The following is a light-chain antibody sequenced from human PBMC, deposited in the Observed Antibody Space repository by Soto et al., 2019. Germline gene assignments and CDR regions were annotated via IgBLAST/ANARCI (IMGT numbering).Light chain of an antibody. CDR3: CSYAGSSLV. J-gene: IGLJ3*02. V-gene: IGLV2-11*01. CDR1: SSDVGGYNY. Sequence: QSALTQPRSVSGSPGQSVTISCTGTSSDVGGYNYVSWYQQHPGKAPKLMIYDVSTRPSGVPDRFSGSKSGNTAPLTISGLQAEDEADYYCCSYAGSSLVFGGGTKLTVL. CDR2: DVS.